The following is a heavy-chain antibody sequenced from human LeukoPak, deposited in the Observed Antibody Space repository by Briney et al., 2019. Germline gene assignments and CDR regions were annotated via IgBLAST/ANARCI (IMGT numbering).Heavy chain of an antibody. CDR3: AKGPNYGFDY. J-gene: IGHJ4*02. Sequence: GGSLRLSCAASGFTFSDYYMSWIRQAPGKGLEWVSYISSSSSYTNYADSVKGRFTISRDNAKNSLYLQMNSLRAEDTALYYCAKGPNYGFDYWGQGTLVTVSS. CDR2: ISSSSSYT. CDR1: GFTFSDYY. V-gene: IGHV3-11*05. D-gene: IGHD4/OR15-4a*01.